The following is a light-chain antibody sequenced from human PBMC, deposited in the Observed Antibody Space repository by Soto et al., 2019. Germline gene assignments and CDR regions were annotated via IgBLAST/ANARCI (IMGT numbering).Light chain of an antibody. CDR1: SSDVGGYNY. Sequence: QSALTQPASVSGSPGQSITISCTGTSSDVGGYNYVSWYQQHSAKAPKLMIYEVSNRPSGVSNRFSGSKSGNTASLTISGLQAEDEADYYCTSYTTSSTWVFGGGTQLTVL. J-gene: IGLJ7*01. CDR3: TSYTTSSTWV. CDR2: EVS. V-gene: IGLV2-14*01.